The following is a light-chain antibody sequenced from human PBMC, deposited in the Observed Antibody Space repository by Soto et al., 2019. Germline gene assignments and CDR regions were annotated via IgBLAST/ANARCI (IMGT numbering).Light chain of an antibody. Sequence: ETVMTQSPATLSVSPGERATLSCRASQSVSSNLAWFQHKPGQAPRLLIYGASTRATGIPARFSGSGSGTEFTLTISSLQSEDFALYDCQQYYTRPPYTFGQGTKLEIK. CDR1: QSVSSN. CDR3: QQYYTRPPYT. V-gene: IGKV3-15*01. J-gene: IGKJ2*01. CDR2: GAS.